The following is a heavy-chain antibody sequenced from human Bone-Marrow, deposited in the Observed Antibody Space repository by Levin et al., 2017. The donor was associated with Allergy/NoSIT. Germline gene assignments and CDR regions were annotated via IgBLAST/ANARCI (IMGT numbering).Heavy chain of an antibody. J-gene: IGHJ6*02. CDR2: ISYSGSNT. V-gene: IGHV3-23*01. D-gene: IGHD2-2*02. CDR1: GFTFSSFP. CDR3: AKILPAAIDSYYFGMDV. Sequence: GGSLRLSCAASGFTFSSFPMIWVRQAPGRGLEGVSSISYSGSNTYYADSVKGRFTISRDNSKNTLWLQMNSLRAEDTAVYYCAKILPAAIDSYYFGMDVWGQGITVAVSS.